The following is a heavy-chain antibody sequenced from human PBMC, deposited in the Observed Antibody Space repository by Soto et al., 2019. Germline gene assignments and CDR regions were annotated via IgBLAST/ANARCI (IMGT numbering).Heavy chain of an antibody. V-gene: IGHV4-61*01. J-gene: IGHJ6*02. Sequence: SETLSLTCTVSGDSVTSVSDYWSWIRQPPGKGLEWIGYIYYSASADYNPSLGSRVTISIDTSKNQFSLRLTSVTAADTAVYYCARGVGFGYYYYHMDLWGQGTTVTVSS. CDR3: ARGVGFGYYYYHMDL. CDR1: GDSVTSVSDY. CDR2: IYYSASA. D-gene: IGHD3-10*01.